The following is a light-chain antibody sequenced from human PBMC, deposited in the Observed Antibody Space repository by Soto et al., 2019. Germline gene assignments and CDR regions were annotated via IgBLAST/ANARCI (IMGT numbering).Light chain of an antibody. V-gene: IGKV1-5*01. CDR2: DAS. J-gene: IGKJ4*01. CDR3: LQVKTYPRT. CDR1: QGISSW. Sequence: DIRLTQSPATLSASLGDRVTITWGASQGISSWLAWYQQKKGKAPKLLIYDASSLESGVPSRFSGSGSGTQFNLTINSLQTEDFATYYCLQVKTYPRTFGGGTKVDIK.